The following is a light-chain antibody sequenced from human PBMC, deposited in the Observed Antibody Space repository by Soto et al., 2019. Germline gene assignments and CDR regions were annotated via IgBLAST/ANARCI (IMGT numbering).Light chain of an antibody. CDR3: QQYTSWPPLT. V-gene: IGKV3-15*01. CDR2: DAS. J-gene: IGKJ4*01. CDR1: QSVHSD. Sequence: EIVMTQSPAALSVSPGEGVTLSCRASQSVHSDLAWYQQKPGQAPRLLIYDASTRATGIPARFSGSGSGTEFTLTISSLQSEDFAVYYCQQYTSWPPLTFGGGTKVEI.